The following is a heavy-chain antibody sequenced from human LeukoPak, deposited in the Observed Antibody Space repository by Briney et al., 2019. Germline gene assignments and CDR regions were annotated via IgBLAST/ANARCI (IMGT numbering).Heavy chain of an antibody. CDR2: IIPIFGTA. CDR1: GGTFSSYA. Sequence: GASVKVSCKASGGTFSSYAISWVRQAPGQGLEWMGGIIPIFGTANYAQKFQGRVTITADESTSTAYMELSSLRSDDTAVYYCARGRMGGGNDYWGQGTLVTVSS. V-gene: IGHV1-69*01. D-gene: IGHD2-15*01. J-gene: IGHJ4*02. CDR3: ARGRMGGGNDY.